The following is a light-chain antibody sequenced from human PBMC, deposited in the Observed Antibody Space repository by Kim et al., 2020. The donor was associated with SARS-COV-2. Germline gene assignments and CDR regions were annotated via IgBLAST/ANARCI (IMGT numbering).Light chain of an antibody. CDR2: DVS. J-gene: IGLJ1*01. CDR3: CSYAGIYTHYV. CDR1: SSDVGGYNY. V-gene: IGLV2-11*01. Sequence: QSALTQPRSVSGSPGQSVTISCSGTSSDVGGYNYVSWYQHHPGKAPKLMIYDVSKRPSGVPDRFSGSKSGSTASLTISGLQAEDEADYYCCSYAGIYTHYVLGTGTKVTVL.